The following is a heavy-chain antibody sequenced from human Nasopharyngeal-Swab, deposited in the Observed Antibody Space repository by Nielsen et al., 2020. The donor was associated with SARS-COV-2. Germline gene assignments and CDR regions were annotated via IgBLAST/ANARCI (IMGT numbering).Heavy chain of an antibody. CDR2: ISWNSGSI. CDR3: AKDGQRPLYYYAMDV. J-gene: IGHJ6*02. V-gene: IGHV3-9*01. D-gene: IGHD1-1*01. CDR1: GFILSSHG. Sequence: LKISCAASGFILSSHGMHWVRQAPGKGLEWVSGISWNSGSIAYADSVKGRFTISRDNAKNSLYLQMNSLRAEDTALYYCAKDGQRPLYYYAMDVWGQGTTVTVSS.